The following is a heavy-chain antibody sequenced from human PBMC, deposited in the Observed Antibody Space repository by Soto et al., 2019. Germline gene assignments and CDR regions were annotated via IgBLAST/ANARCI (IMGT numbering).Heavy chain of an antibody. J-gene: IGHJ5*02. Sequence: GGSLRLSCAASGFTFSTYGIHWVRQAPGKGLEWVAIISYDGTYKYYADSVKGRFTTSRDNSKNTLYLQMNSLRPEDTAVYYCAKDACSGGSCYFNWLDPWGQGTLVTVSS. D-gene: IGHD2-15*01. CDR2: ISYDGTYK. V-gene: IGHV3-30*18. CDR1: GFTFSTYG. CDR3: AKDACSGGSCYFNWLDP.